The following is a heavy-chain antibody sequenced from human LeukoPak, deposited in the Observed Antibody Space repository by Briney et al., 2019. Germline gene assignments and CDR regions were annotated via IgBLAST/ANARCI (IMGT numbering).Heavy chain of an antibody. D-gene: IGHD2-8*01. V-gene: IGHV1-69*01. CDR1: GGTFSSYA. CDR3: AREEYCTNGVCFPDY. CDR2: IIPIFGTA. J-gene: IGHJ4*02. Sequence: GSSVKVSCKASGGTFSSYAISWVRQAPGQGLEWIGGIIPIFGTANYAQKFQGRVTITADESTSTAYMELSSLRSEDTAVYYCAREEYCTNGVCFPDYWGQGTLVTASS.